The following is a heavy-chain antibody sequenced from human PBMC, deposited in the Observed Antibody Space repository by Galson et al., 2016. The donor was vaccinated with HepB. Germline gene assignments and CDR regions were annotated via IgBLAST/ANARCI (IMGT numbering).Heavy chain of an antibody. CDR2: ISFDGSYK. D-gene: IGHD5-18*01. CDR3: AINAGGYPAPYDY. CDR1: GFTFSTYG. Sequence: SLRLSCAASGFTFSTYGMYWVRQAPGKGLEWVAIISFDGSYKDYAASAKGRFTISRDNSKNTLYLQMSSLRAEDTGVYYCAINAGGYPAPYDYWGQGTLVTVSS. J-gene: IGHJ4*02. V-gene: IGHV3-30*03.